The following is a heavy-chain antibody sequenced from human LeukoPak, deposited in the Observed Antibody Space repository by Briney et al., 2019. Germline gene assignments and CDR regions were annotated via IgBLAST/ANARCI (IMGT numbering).Heavy chain of an antibody. D-gene: IGHD1-26*01. CDR3: AKVVEGYFDY. Sequence: SEALSLTCTVSGGSISSSSYYWGWIRQPPGKGLEWIGEINHSGTTNYNPSLKSRVTISVDTSKNQFSLKLSSVTAADTAVYYCAKVVEGYFDYWGQGTLVTVSS. CDR1: GGSISSSSYY. CDR2: INHSGTT. J-gene: IGHJ4*02. V-gene: IGHV4-39*07.